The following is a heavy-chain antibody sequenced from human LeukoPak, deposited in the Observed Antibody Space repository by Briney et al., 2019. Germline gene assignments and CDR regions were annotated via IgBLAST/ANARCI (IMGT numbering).Heavy chain of an antibody. D-gene: IGHD4-17*01. V-gene: IGHV3-48*01. Sequence: GGSLRLSCAASGFTFSSYWMSWVRQAPGKGLEWVSYISSSSSTIYYADSVKGRFTISRDNAKNSLYLQMNSLRAEDTAVYYCARDLVSGDYFWWFDPWGQGTLVTVSS. CDR2: ISSSSSTI. J-gene: IGHJ5*02. CDR1: GFTFSSYW. CDR3: ARDLVSGDYFWWFDP.